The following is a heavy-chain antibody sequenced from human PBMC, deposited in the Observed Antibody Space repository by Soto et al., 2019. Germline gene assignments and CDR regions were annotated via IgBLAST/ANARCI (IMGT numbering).Heavy chain of an antibody. Sequence: GGSLRLSCAASGFTFSSYAMHWVRQAPGKGLEWVAVISYDGSNKYYADSVKGRFTISRDNSKNTLYLQMNSLRAEDTAVYYCARDRVEKYYYYGMDVWGQGTTVTVSS. V-gene: IGHV3-30-3*01. CDR3: ARDRVEKYYYYGMDV. J-gene: IGHJ6*02. CDR2: ISYDGSNK. CDR1: GFTFSSYA.